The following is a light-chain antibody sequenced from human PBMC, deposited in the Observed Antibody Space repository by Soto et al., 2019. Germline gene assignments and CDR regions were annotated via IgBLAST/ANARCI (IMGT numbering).Light chain of an antibody. V-gene: IGKV3-11*01. CDR1: KTVGSY. CDR2: DAS. J-gene: IGKJ5*01. Sequence: VLTQSPATLALSPGETATLSCRASKTVGSYLGWYQQKLGQAPRLLIYDASKRASGIPSRFSGSGSGTDFTLTISSLDPEDFALYYCQQRHTWPPAFGQGTRLEI. CDR3: QQRHTWPPA.